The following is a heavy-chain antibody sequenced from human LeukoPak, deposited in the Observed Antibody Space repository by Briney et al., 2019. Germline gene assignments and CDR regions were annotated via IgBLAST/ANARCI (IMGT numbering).Heavy chain of an antibody. J-gene: IGHJ4*02. Sequence: SETLSLTCAVYGGSFSGYYWSWIRQPPGKGLEWIGEINHSGSTNYNPSLKSRVTISVDTSKNQFSLKLSSVTAADTAVYYCARAHSSGYYFFSDYWGQGTLVTVSS. CDR2: INHSGST. CDR1: GGSFSGYY. CDR3: ARAHSSGYYFFSDY. D-gene: IGHD3-22*01. V-gene: IGHV4-34*01.